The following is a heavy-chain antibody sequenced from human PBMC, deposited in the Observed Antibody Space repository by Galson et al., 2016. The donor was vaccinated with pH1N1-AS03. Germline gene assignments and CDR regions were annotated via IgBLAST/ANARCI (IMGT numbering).Heavy chain of an antibody. CDR3: ASDGETFDH. J-gene: IGHJ4*02. CDR1: GSSISRFS. Sequence: EPMSLTCTVSGSSISRFSWCLIRPPPGELLGWIRRLYSSGSTNYNPSLKGRVTMSVDPSKNTFSLSMSSVTAADTAVYYCASDGETFDHWGQGTLVTVSS. CDR2: LYSSGST. V-gene: IGHV4-4*07.